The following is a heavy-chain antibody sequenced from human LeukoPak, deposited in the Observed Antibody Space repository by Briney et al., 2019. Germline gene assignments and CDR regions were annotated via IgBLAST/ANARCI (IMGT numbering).Heavy chain of an antibody. CDR2: IYYSGST. CDR1: GGSISSGDYY. V-gene: IGHV4-30-4*01. CDR3: ARVWKTGEWFGEFDP. J-gene: IGHJ5*02. D-gene: IGHD3-10*01. Sequence: SETLSLTCTVSGGSISSGDYYWSWIRQPPGKGLEWIGYIYYSGSTYYNPSLKSRVTISVDTSKNQFSLKLSSVTAADTAVYYCARVWKTGEWFGEFDPWGQGTLVTVSS.